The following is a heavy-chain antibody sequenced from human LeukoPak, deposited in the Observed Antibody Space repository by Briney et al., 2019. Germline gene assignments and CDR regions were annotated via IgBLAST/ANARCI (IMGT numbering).Heavy chain of an antibody. V-gene: IGHV1-2*02. CDR3: ARQHWPDKFVDF. Sequence: ASVKVSCKGSGNTFSGSYVHWVRQAPDQGLEWMGWIDPNSAGTNTNYAQKFQDRVTFTRDASVSAAYMELSGLTTDDTAVYYCARQHWPDKFVDFWGQGTLVTVSS. CDR1: GNTFSGSY. J-gene: IGHJ4*02. CDR2: IDPNSAGTNT. D-gene: IGHD1-1*01.